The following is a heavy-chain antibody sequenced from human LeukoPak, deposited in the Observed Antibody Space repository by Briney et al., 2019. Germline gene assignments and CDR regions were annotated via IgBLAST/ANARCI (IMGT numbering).Heavy chain of an antibody. CDR3: VRDNYGGILDI. D-gene: IGHD2-21*01. CDR1: GFTFSRST. V-gene: IGHV3-30*04. J-gene: IGHJ4*02. Sequence: GRFLRLSCAASGFTFSRSTMHWVRQAPGKGLEWVAVILYNGSKKYYAESVEGRFTISRDNSKNTLSLQMNSLRVEDTAVYYCVRDNYGGILDIWGQGTLVSVSS. CDR2: ILYNGSKK.